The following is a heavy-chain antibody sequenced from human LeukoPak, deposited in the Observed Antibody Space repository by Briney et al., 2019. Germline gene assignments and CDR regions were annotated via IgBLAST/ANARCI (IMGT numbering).Heavy chain of an antibody. D-gene: IGHD6-25*01. CDR2: FYHSGIT. V-gene: IGHV4-38-2*02. CDR3: AKDFSSASYTYYYYYMDV. J-gene: IGHJ6*03. Sequence: SETLSLTCTVSGYSISSGYFWGWIRQPPGKGLEWIGSFYHSGITYYNPSLKSRVTISVEMSKNQFSLKVSSVTAADTAIYYCAKDFSSASYTYYYYYMDVWGKGTTVTVSS. CDR1: GYSISSGYF.